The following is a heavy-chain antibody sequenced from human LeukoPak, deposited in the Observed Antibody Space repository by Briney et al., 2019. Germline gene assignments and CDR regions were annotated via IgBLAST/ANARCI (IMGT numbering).Heavy chain of an antibody. Sequence: SGTLSLTCTVSGGSISSYWSWIRQSPGKGLEWIGYIYFTGTTNYNPSLKSRLTISIDTSRNQFSLKLSSATAADTAIYYCVNGGSYLTKWGQGTLVTVSS. CDR3: VNGGSYLTK. CDR1: GGSISSY. J-gene: IGHJ4*02. V-gene: IGHV4-59*01. CDR2: IYFTGTT. D-gene: IGHD3-10*01.